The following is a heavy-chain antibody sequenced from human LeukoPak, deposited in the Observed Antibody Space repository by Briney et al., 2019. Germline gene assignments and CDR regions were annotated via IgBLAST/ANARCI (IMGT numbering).Heavy chain of an antibody. CDR2: IYYSGST. CDR3: ARDRFRGAFDM. CDR1: GGSISSYY. J-gene: IGHJ3*02. V-gene: IGHV4-59*01. D-gene: IGHD3-10*01. Sequence: PSETLSLTCSGSGGSISSYYWSWIRQPPGKGLEWIGYIYYSGSTNYNHSLKMRVTITVDTSKNQFSLKLSSVTAAYTAVYYFARDRFRGAFDMWGRGTMVSVSS.